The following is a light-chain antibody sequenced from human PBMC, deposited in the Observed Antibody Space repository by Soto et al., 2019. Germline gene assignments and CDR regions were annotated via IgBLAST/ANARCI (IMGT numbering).Light chain of an antibody. V-gene: IGKV3-11*01. CDR1: QSVCSY. CDR3: QQRINWPLT. J-gene: IGKJ4*01. Sequence: EIVLTQSPATLSLSPGELATLSCRATQSVCSYLAWYQQKPGQAPRLLIYDASNRATGIPARFSGSGSGTDFTLTISSLEAEDFAVYYCQQRINWPLTFGGGTKVEIK. CDR2: DAS.